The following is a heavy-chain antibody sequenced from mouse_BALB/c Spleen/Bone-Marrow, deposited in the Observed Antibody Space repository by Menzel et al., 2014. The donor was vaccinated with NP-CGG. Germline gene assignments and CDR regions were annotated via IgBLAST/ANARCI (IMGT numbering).Heavy chain of an antibody. V-gene: IGHV2-2*02. J-gene: IGHJ3*01. D-gene: IGHD2-3*01. CDR1: GFSLTSYG. CDR2: IWSGGNT. Sequence: QVQLQQSGPGLVQPSQSLSITCTVSGFSLTSYGVHWVRQSPGKGLEWLGVIWSGGNTDYNAAFISRLSISKDNSKSQVFFKMNSLQANDTAIYYCARNLGDGYFFAYWGQGTLVTVSA. CDR3: ARNLGDGYFFAY.